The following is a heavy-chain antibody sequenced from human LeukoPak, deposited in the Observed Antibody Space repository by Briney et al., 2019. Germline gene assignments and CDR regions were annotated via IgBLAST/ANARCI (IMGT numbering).Heavy chain of an antibody. Sequence: ASVKVPCKASGYTFTSYGISWVRQAPGQGLEWMGWISAYNGNTNYAQKLQGRVTMTTDTSTSTAYMELRSLRSDDTAVYYCARVGNLFIPTTFYYYYYMDVWGKGTTVTVSS. V-gene: IGHV1-18*01. CDR3: ARVGNLFIPTTFYYYYYMDV. CDR1: GYTFTSYG. J-gene: IGHJ6*03. D-gene: IGHD1-14*01. CDR2: ISAYNGNT.